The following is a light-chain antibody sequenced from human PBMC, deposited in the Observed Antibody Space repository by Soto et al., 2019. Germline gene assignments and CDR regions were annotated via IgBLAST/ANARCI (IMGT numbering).Light chain of an antibody. V-gene: IGKV3-20*01. CDR2: GVC. Sequence: EIVLTQSPGTLSLSPGERATLSCRASQSVGSSYLAWYQQKPGHAPRLLMYGVCGRSRGVPDRFSGSGSGTDFTLTISRLEPEDFAVYYCQQYGASPPYTFGQGTKVEI. J-gene: IGKJ2*01. CDR1: QSVGSSY. CDR3: QQYGASPPYT.